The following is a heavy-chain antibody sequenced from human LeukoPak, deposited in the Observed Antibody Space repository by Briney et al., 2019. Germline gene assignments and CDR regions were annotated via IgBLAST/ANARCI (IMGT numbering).Heavy chain of an antibody. CDR3: AKDSDSSGYGPGY. Sequence: GSLSLSFAASGFTFYDYAMHWVRQAPGKGLEWVSLISWDGGSTYYADSVKGRFTISRDNSKNSLYLQMNSLRAEDTALYYCAKDSDSSGYGPGYWGQGTLVTVSS. V-gene: IGHV3-43D*03. J-gene: IGHJ4*02. D-gene: IGHD3-22*01. CDR2: ISWDGGST. CDR1: GFTFYDYA.